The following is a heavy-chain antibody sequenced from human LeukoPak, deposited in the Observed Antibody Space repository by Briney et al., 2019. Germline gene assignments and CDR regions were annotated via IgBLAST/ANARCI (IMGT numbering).Heavy chain of an antibody. J-gene: IGHJ6*03. CDR3: ARGPRRRGGYNFFHYYYMDV. D-gene: IGHD5-24*01. V-gene: IGHV4-34*01. Sequence: SETLSLTCAVYGGSFSGYYWSWIRQPPGKGLEWIGEINHSGSTNYNPSLKSRVTISVDTSKNQFSLKLSSVTAADTAVYYCARGPRRRGGYNFFHYYYMDVWGKGTTVTVSS. CDR2: INHSGST. CDR1: GGSFSGYY.